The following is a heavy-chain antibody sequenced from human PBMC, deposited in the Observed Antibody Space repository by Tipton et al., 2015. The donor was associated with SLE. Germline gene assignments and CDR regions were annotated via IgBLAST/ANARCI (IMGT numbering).Heavy chain of an antibody. CDR1: GFTVSSNY. Sequence: SLRLSCAASGFTVSSNYMRWVRQAPGKGLEWVSVIYSGGSTYYADSVKGRFTISRDNSKNTLFLQMNSLRAEDTAVYYCARERVWWHIVRGGAFDIWGQGTMVTVSS. CDR2: IYSGGST. D-gene: IGHD2-21*01. V-gene: IGHV3-53*05. J-gene: IGHJ3*02. CDR3: ARERVWWHIVRGGAFDI.